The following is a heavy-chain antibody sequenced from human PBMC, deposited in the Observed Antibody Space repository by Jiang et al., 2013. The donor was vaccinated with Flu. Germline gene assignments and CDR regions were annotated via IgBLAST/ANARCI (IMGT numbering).Heavy chain of an antibody. CDR1: GFIFSNFG. CDR2: IEYDESAK. J-gene: IGHJ4*02. D-gene: IGHD1-1*01. Sequence: RLSCTASGFIFSNFGMHWVRQAPGKGLEWVAVIEYDESAKYYADSVKGRFTISRDTSKNTLYLQMNSLRDDDTAVYYCAKDPAYNWGSWHDWGQGTLVTVSS. CDR3: AKDPAYNWGSWHD. V-gene: IGHV3-30*18.